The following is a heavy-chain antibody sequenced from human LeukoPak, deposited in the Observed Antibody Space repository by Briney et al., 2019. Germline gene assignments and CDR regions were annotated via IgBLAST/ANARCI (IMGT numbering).Heavy chain of an antibody. V-gene: IGHV4-59*12. Sequence: PSETLSLTCTVSGGSISSYYWSWIRQPPGKGLEWIGYIYYSGSTNYNPSLKSRVTISVDTSKNQFSLKLSSVTVADTAVYYCARGRQNDYWGQGTLVTVSS. CDR3: ARGRQNDY. J-gene: IGHJ4*02. CDR2: IYYSGST. CDR1: GGSISSYY.